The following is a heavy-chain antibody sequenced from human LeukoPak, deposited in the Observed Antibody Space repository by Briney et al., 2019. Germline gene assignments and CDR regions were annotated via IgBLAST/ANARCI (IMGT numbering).Heavy chain of an antibody. Sequence: NPGGSLRLSCAASGFTFSSYSMNWVRQAPGKGLEWVSSISSSSSYIYYADSVKGRFTISRDNAKNSLYLQMNSLRAEDTAVYYCARAVGPQDNWFDPWGQGTLVTVSS. CDR3: ARAVGPQDNWFDP. D-gene: IGHD2-15*01. J-gene: IGHJ5*02. V-gene: IGHV3-21*04. CDR1: GFTFSSYS. CDR2: ISSSSSYI.